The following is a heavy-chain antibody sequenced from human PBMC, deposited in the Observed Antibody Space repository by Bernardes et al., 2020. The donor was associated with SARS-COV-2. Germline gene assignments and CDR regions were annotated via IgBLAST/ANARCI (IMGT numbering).Heavy chain of an antibody. CDR1: GFTFTGCA. CDR3: AKGRIGSDFWSGHSL. Sequence: GGSLRLCCAASGFTFTGCAMTWVRKAPGKGLEWVSAISGSGSGTYYSNFVKGRFTVSRDNSKNILYLQLNSLRAEDTAVYFCAKGRIGSDFWSGHSLWGQGTLMTVSS. V-gene: IGHV3-23*01. J-gene: IGHJ1*01. CDR2: ISGSGSGT. D-gene: IGHD3-3*01.